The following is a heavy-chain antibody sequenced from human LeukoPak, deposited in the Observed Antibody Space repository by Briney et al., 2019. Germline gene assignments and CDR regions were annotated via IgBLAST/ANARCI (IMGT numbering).Heavy chain of an antibody. V-gene: IGHV3-30-3*01. D-gene: IGHD3-22*01. Sequence: GGSLRLSCAASGFTFSSYAMHWVRQAPGKGLEWVAVISYDGSNKYYADSVKGRFTISRDNSKNTLYLQMNSLRAEDTAVYYCARDLGDDYDSSGYGYWGQGTLVTVSS. CDR3: ARDLGDDYDSSGYGY. CDR2: ISYDGSNK. CDR1: GFTFSSYA. J-gene: IGHJ4*02.